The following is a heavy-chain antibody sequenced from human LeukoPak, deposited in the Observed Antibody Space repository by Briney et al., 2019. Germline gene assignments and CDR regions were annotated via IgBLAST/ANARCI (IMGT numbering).Heavy chain of an antibody. Sequence: GASLRLSCAASGFTFSSYGMHWVRQAPGKGLEWVAVIWYDGSNKYYGDSVKGRFTISRDNSKNTLYLQMNSLRAEDTAVHYCAKDPTPRSGGHYYDSSGYSAFDIWGQGTMVTVSS. D-gene: IGHD3-22*01. CDR1: GFTFSSYG. J-gene: IGHJ3*02. CDR2: IWYDGSNK. CDR3: AKDPTPRSGGHYYDSSGYSAFDI. V-gene: IGHV3-33*06.